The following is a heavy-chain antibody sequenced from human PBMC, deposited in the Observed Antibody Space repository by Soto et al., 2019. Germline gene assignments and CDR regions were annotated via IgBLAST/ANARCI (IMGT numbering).Heavy chain of an antibody. V-gene: IGHV4-31*03. Sequence: SETLSLTCTVSGGSISSGGYYWSWIRQHPGKGLEWIGYIYYSGSTYYNPSLKSRVTISVDTSKNQFSLKLSSVTAADTAVYYCALGGYSYGDGPYHAFDIWGQGTMVTVSS. CDR1: GGSISSGGYY. J-gene: IGHJ3*02. CDR3: ALGGYSYGDGPYHAFDI. CDR2: IYYSGST. D-gene: IGHD5-18*01.